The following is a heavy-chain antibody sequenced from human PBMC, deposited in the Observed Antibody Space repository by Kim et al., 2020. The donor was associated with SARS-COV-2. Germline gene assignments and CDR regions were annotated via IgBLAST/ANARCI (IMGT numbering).Heavy chain of an antibody. J-gene: IGHJ6*02. D-gene: IGHD6-13*01. Sequence: GGSLRLSCAASGFTFSSYSMNWVRQAPGKGLEWVSYISSSSSTIYYADSVKGRFTISRDNAKNSLYLQMNSLRDEDTAVYYCARGSPQLVLSYYYYYGMDVWGQGTTVTVSS. CDR2: ISSSSSTI. CDR1: GFTFSSYS. CDR3: ARGSPQLVLSYYYYYGMDV. V-gene: IGHV3-48*02.